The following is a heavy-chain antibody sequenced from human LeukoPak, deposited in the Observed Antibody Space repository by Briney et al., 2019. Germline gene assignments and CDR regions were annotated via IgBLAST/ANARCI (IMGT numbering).Heavy chain of an antibody. CDR1: GFTFSSYA. V-gene: IGHV3-30-3*01. CDR2: ISYDGSNK. CDR3: AREGPWIQLWFGYYFDY. D-gene: IGHD5-18*01. Sequence: QPGRSLRLSRAASGFTFSSYAMHWVRQAPGKGLEWVAVISYDGSNKYYADSVKGRFTISRDNSKNTLYLQMNSLRAEDTAVYYCAREGPWIQLWFGYYFDYWGQGTLVTVSS. J-gene: IGHJ4*02.